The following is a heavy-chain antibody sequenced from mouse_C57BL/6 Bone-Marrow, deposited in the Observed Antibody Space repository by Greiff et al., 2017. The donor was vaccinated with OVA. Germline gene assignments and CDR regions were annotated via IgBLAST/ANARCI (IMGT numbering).Heavy chain of an antibody. CDR1: GYTFTDYY. V-gene: IGHV1-75*01. D-gene: IGHD1-2*01. CDR2: IFPGSGST. Sequence: QAQLKQSGPELVKPGASVKISCKASGYTFTDYYINWVKQRPGQGLEWIGWIFPGSGSTYYNEKFKGKATLTVDKSSSTAYMLLSSLTSEDSAVYFCARERISYYGLYYFDYWGQGTTLTVSS. J-gene: IGHJ2*01. CDR3: ARERISYYGLYYFDY.